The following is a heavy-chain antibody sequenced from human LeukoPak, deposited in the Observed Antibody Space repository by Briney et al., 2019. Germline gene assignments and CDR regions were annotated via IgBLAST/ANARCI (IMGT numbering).Heavy chain of an antibody. D-gene: IGHD4-11*01. Sequence: ASVKVSCKASGYTFTGYYMHWVRQAPGQGLEWMGWINPNSGGTNYAQKFQGRVNMTRDTSISTAYMELSRLRSDDTAVYYCARGPVTYYYYMDVWGKGTTVTVSS. CDR3: ARGPVTYYYYMDV. CDR1: GYTFTGYY. V-gene: IGHV1-2*02. J-gene: IGHJ6*03. CDR2: INPNSGGT.